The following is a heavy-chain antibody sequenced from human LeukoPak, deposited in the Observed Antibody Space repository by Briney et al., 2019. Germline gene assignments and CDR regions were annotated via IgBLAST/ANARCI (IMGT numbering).Heavy chain of an antibody. D-gene: IGHD7-27*01. CDR3: AKWRVRGTGDYFDY. V-gene: IGHV3-23*01. CDR1: GGSFSGHS. CDR2: ISGSGGST. J-gene: IGHJ4*02. Sequence: ETLSLTCAVYGGSFSGHSWSWIRQAPGKGLEWVSAISGSGGSTYYADSVKGRFTISRDNSKNTLYLQMNSLRAEDTAVYYCAKWRVRGTGDYFDYWGQGTLVTVSS.